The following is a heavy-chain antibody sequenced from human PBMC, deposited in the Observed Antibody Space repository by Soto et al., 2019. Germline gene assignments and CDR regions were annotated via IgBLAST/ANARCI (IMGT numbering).Heavy chain of an antibody. CDR3: AKGRYSSSWYLYPGYYYYGMDV. CDR1: GFTFSSYG. CDR2: ISYDGSNK. V-gene: IGHV3-30*18. J-gene: IGHJ6*02. D-gene: IGHD6-13*01. Sequence: GGSLRLSCAASGFTFSSYGMHWVRQAPGKGLEWVAVISYDGSNKYYADSVKGRFTISRDNSKNTLYLQMNSLRAEDTAVYYCAKGRYSSSWYLYPGYYYYGMDVWGQGTTVTVSS.